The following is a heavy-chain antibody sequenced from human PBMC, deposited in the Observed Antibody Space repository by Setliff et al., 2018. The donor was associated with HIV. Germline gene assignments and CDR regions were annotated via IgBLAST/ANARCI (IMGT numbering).Heavy chain of an antibody. J-gene: IGHJ2*01. Sequence: PLETLSLTCAVYGGSFSGYYWNWIRQPPGKGLEWIGEINHSGSTNYNPSLKSRVTISVDTSKNQFSLKLTSVTAADTAVYYCARDVLGYDSTGRFDLWGRGTLVTVSS. D-gene: IGHD3-22*01. CDR2: INHSGST. V-gene: IGHV4-34*01. CDR3: ARDVLGYDSTGRFDL. CDR1: GGSFSGYY.